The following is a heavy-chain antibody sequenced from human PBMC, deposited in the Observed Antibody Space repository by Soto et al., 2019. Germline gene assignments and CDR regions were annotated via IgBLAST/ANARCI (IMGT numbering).Heavy chain of an antibody. CDR3: ASAITMLVVEPLAPIFYYYYYGMDV. CDR2: IIPIFGTA. CDR1: GGTFSSYA. D-gene: IGHD3-22*01. Sequence: SVNVSCKASGGTFSSYAISWVRQAPGQGLEWMGGIIPIFGTANYAQKFQGRVTITADESTSTAYMELSSLRSEDTAVYYCASAITMLVVEPLAPIFYYYYYGMDVWGQGTTVTVSS. J-gene: IGHJ6*02. V-gene: IGHV1-69*13.